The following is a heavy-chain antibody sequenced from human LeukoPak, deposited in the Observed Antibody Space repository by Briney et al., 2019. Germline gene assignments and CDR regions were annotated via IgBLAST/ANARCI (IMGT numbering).Heavy chain of an antibody. J-gene: IGHJ5*02. V-gene: IGHV3-48*03. D-gene: IGHD1-26*01. CDR3: ARGGDWFAP. CDR2: VSSSGSTI. CDR1: GFTFSSYE. Sequence: GGSLRLSCAASGFTFSSYEMNWVRQAPGKGLEWVSYVSSSGSTIYYADSVKGRFTISRANAKNSLYLHMNSLRAEDTAVYYCARGGDWFAPWGQGTLVTVSS.